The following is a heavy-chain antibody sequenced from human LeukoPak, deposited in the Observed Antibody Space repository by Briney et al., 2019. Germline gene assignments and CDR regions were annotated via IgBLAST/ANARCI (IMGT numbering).Heavy chain of an antibody. V-gene: IGHV3-48*03. Sequence: GGSLRLSCAASGFTFSSYAMFWVRQAPGKGLEWLSHINGRGGIINYADSVKGRFTISRDNAKNTLYLQMNSLRAEDTAVYYCARDLPDSYGPEGNWYFDLWGRGTLVTVSS. D-gene: IGHD5-18*01. J-gene: IGHJ2*01. CDR3: ARDLPDSYGPEGNWYFDL. CDR1: GFTFSSYA. CDR2: INGRGGII.